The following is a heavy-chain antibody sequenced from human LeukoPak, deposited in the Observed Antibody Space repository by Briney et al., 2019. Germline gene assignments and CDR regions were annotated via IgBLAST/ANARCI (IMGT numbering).Heavy chain of an antibody. J-gene: IGHJ6*02. CDR3: ARDPFSSIAARPDYYYYYGMDV. CDR2: ISGYNGNT. CDR1: GYTFTRYG. Sequence: ASVKVSCKASGYTFTRYGISWVRQAPGQGLEWIGWISGYNGNTKYAEKLQGRITMTTDTSTSTAYMDLRSLRSDDTAVYYCARDPFSSIAARPDYYYYYGMDVWGQGTTVTVSS. V-gene: IGHV1-18*01. D-gene: IGHD6-6*01.